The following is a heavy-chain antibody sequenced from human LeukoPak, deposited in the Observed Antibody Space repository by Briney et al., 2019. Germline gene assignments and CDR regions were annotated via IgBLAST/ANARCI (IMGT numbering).Heavy chain of an antibody. CDR2: ISSSSSYI. V-gene: IGHV3-21*01. D-gene: IGHD3-9*01. CDR3: ARDQRNRAELRYFDWFSYYYYYMDV. Sequence: PGGSLRLSCAASGFTFSSYSMNWVRRAPGKGLEWVSSISSSSSYIYYADSVKGRFTISRDNAKNSLYLQMNSLRAEDTAVYYCARDQRNRAELRYFDWFSYYYYYMDVWGKGTTVTVSS. J-gene: IGHJ6*03. CDR1: GFTFSSYS.